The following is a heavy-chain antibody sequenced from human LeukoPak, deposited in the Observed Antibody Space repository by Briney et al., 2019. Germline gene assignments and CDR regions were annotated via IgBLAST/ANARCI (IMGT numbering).Heavy chain of an antibody. Sequence: GASVTVSFNSSGYTFTDYNIHWVRHGTRQGLGWMAWMNPNSGGTSYAQKFQGRVTMTRDTSISTGYMELSRLRFDDTAVYYCAINKAAKSLDYWGQGTLVTVSS. J-gene: IGHJ4*02. V-gene: IGHV1-2*02. CDR3: AINKAAKSLDY. D-gene: IGHD6-25*01. CDR1: GYTFTDYN. CDR2: MNPNSGGT.